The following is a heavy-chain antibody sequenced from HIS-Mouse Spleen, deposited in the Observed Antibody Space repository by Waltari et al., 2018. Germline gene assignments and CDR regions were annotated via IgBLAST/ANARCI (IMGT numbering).Heavy chain of an antibody. Sequence: QVQLQQWGAGLLKPSETLSLTCAVYGGSFSGYYWSWIRQPPGKGMEWIGEINHSGSTNCNPSLKSRVTISVDTSKNQFSLKLSSVTAADTAVYYCARGDYGGSRYWYFDLWGRGTLVTVSS. V-gene: IGHV4-34*01. CDR3: ARGDYGGSRYWYFDL. CDR2: INHSGST. J-gene: IGHJ2*01. D-gene: IGHD4-17*01. CDR1: GGSFSGYY.